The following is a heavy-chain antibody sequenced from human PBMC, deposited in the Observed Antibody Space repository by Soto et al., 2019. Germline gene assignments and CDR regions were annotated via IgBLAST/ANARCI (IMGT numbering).Heavy chain of an antibody. D-gene: IGHD1-1*01. CDR2: INDDGIST. CDR3: TRGPRSTSTGTGAF. CDR1: GFTVSSNY. V-gene: IGHV3-74*01. Sequence: PGGSLRLSCAASGFTVSSNYMSWVRQAPGKGLEWVSRINDDGISTNYADSVKGRFTISRDNAKNTLYLQMNALRVEDTAVYYCTRGPRSTSTGTGAFWGQGTLVT. J-gene: IGHJ4*02.